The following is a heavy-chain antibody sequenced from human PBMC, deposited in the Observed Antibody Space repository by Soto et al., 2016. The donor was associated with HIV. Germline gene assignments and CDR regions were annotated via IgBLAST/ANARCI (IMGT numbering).Heavy chain of an antibody. D-gene: IGHD3-10*01. Sequence: EVQLLESGGGLVQPGGSLRLSCVASGFTLNNYAMSWVRQAPGKGLQWVSTISGGGTGTFYADSVKGRFTISWDNSKNTLNLQMDSLRAEDTALYYCANVVLGAYYYGFGESPDPNCGQGTLVTVSA. V-gene: IGHV3-23*01. CDR3: ANVVLGAYYYGFGESPDPN. J-gene: IGHJ4*02. CDR1: GFTLNNYA. CDR2: ISGGGTGT.